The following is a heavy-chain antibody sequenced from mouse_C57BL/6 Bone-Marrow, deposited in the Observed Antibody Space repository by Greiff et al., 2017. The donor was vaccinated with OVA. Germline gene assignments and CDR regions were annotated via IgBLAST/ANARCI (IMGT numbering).Heavy chain of an antibody. CDR3: AMGYGSSYGY. CDR2: IDPEDGET. D-gene: IGHD1-1*01. J-gene: IGHJ2*01. V-gene: IGHV14-2*01. Sequence: EVQLQQSGAELVKPGASVKLSCTASGFNIKDYYMHWVKQRTEQGLEWIGRIDPEDGETKYATKFQGKATITADTSSNTAYLQLSSLTSEDTAVYYCAMGYGSSYGYWGQGTTLTVSS. CDR1: GFNIKDYY.